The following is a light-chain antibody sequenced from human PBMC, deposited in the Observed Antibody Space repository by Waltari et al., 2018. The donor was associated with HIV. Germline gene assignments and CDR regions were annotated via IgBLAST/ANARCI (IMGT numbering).Light chain of an antibody. CDR1: NSNIGRNT. CDR2: DDQ. Sequence: SVLTQPPSASGTPGQRVFISCSGSNSNIGRNTVHWYQHLPGTAPKLLIYDDQMRPSGVPDRFSGSRSGTSASLAIGGLHSEDEAHYFCASWDDSVTGSNWVFGGGTRLTVL. V-gene: IGLV1-44*01. CDR3: ASWDDSVTGSNWV. J-gene: IGLJ3*02.